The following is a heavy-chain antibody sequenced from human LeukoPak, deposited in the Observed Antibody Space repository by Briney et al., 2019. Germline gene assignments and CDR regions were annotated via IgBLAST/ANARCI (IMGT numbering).Heavy chain of an antibody. Sequence: PSETLSLTCTVSGGSISSYYWSWIRQPPGKGLEWIGYIYYSGSTNYNPSLKSRVTISVGTSKNQFSLKLSSVTAADTAVYYCARSSSWYYFDYWGQGTLVTVSS. CDR2: IYYSGST. J-gene: IGHJ4*02. V-gene: IGHV4-59*01. CDR1: GGSISSYY. CDR3: ARSSSWYYFDY. D-gene: IGHD6-13*01.